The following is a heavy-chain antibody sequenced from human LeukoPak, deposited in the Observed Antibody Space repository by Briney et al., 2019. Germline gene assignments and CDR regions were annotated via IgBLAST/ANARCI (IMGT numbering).Heavy chain of an antibody. CDR2: ISYDGSNK. Sequence: GGSLRLSCAASGFTFSSYAMHWVRQAPGKGLEWVAVISYDGSNKYYADSVKGRFTISRDNSKNTLYLQMNSLRAEDTAVYYCARGSYYYGSGSYFPIDYWGQGTLVTVSS. V-gene: IGHV3-30*04. CDR3: ARGSYYYGSGSYFPIDY. J-gene: IGHJ4*02. CDR1: GFTFSSYA. D-gene: IGHD3-10*01.